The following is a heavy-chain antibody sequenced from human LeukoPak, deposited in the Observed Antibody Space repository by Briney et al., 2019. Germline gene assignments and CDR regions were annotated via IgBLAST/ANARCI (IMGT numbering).Heavy chain of an antibody. D-gene: IGHD1/OR15-1a*01. J-gene: IGHJ3*02. Sequence: SGPTLVNPSETLSLTCTVSGDSINSGSFYWSWTRQPAGKGLEWIGRIHTSGSTSYSPSLKSRVTMSIDTSKNQFSLKLNSVTATDTAVYYCARGAGTRSGTFDIWGQGTMVTVSS. CDR1: GDSINSGSFY. V-gene: IGHV4-61*02. CDR2: IHTSGST. CDR3: ARGAGTRSGTFDI.